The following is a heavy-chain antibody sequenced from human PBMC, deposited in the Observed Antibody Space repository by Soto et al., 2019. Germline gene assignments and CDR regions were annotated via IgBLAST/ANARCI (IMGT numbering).Heavy chain of an antibody. D-gene: IGHD5-18*01. CDR2: IIPIFGTA. J-gene: IGHJ6*02. V-gene: IGHV1-69*01. CDR3: ASAVDTAMVNPYYYYGMDV. Sequence: QVQLVQSGAEVKKPGSSVKVSYKASGGTFSSYAISWVRQAPGQGLEWMGGIIPIFGTANYAQKFQGRVTITADESTSTAYMELSSLRSEDTAVYYCASAVDTAMVNPYYYYGMDVWGQGTTVTVSS. CDR1: GGTFSSYA.